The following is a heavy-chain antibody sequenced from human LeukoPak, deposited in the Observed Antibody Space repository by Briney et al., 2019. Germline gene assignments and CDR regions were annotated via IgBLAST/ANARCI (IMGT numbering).Heavy chain of an antibody. CDR1: GGTFSSYA. CDR2: IIPIFGTA. V-gene: IGHV1-69*13. J-gene: IGHJ5*02. D-gene: IGHD3-22*01. CDR3: AVPYYYDSSGYYSP. Sequence: SVKVSCKASGGTFSSYAISWVRQATGQGLEWMGGIIPIFGTANYAQKFQGRVTITADESTSTAYMELSSLRSEDTAVYYCAVPYYYDSSGYYSPWGQGTLVTVSS.